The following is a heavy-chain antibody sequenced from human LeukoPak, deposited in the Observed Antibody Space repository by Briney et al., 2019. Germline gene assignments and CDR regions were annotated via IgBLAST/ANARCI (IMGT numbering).Heavy chain of an antibody. CDR3: TTDYSKSAPHYYMDV. D-gene: IGHD4-11*01. J-gene: IGHJ6*03. V-gene: IGHV3-15*01. CDR1: GFTFTNAG. CDR2: IKRKIDGGTT. Sequence: GGSLRLSCAASGFTFTNAGMSWVRQAPGKGLEWVGRIKRKIDGGTTDYTAPVKGRFTFSRDDSENTLYLQMNSLKTEDSAVYYCTTDYSKSAPHYYMDVWGKGTTVTVSS.